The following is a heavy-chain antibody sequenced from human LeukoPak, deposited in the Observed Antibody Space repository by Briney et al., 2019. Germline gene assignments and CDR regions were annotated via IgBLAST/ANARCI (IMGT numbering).Heavy chain of an antibody. V-gene: IGHV3-30-3*01. CDR3: ARLGSSGWEYYFDY. J-gene: IGHJ4*02. D-gene: IGHD6-19*01. Sequence: GGSLRLSCAASGFTFSSYAMHWVRHAPGKGLEWVAVISYDGSNKYYADSVKGRFTISRDNSKNTLYLQMSSLRAEDTAVYYCARLGSSGWEYYFDYWGQGTLVTVSS. CDR2: ISYDGSNK. CDR1: GFTFSSYA.